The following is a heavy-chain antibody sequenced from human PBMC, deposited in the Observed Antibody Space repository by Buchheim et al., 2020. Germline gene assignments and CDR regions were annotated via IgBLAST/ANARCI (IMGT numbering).Heavy chain of an antibody. J-gene: IGHJ2*01. Sequence: EVQLVESGGGLVKPGGSMRLSCAASGLTFSSYAMNWVRQAPGKGLEWAAYITGSSVSYIYYADSVKGRFTISRDNAKNSLYLQMNSLRAEDTAIYYCAINYYDTSGYYRDWYFDLWGRGTL. CDR1: GLTFSSYA. V-gene: IGHV3-21*01. CDR2: ITGSSVSYI. D-gene: IGHD3-22*01. CDR3: AINYYDTSGYYRDWYFDL.